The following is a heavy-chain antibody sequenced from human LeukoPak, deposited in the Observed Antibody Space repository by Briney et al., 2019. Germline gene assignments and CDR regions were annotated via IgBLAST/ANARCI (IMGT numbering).Heavy chain of an antibody. D-gene: IGHD5-12*01. CDR2: ISGSGGST. CDR1: GFTFSSYA. Sequence: PGGSLRLSCAASGFTFSSYAMSWVRQAPGKGLEWVSAISGSGGSTYYADSVKGRFTISRDNSKNTLYMQMNSLRAEDTALYYCAKIAPLAGYTKTPHEAVDIWGQGTVVIVSS. V-gene: IGHV3-23*01. J-gene: IGHJ3*02. CDR3: AKIAPLAGYTKTPHEAVDI.